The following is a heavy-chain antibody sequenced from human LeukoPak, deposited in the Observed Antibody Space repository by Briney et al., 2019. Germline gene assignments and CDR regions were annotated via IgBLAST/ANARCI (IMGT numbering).Heavy chain of an antibody. CDR1: GFTFSSYA. CDR2: ISYDGSNK. V-gene: IGHV3-30-3*01. CDR3: ARDTSALWFGELLVY. Sequence: GGSLRLSCAASGFTFSSYAMHWVRQAPGKGVEWVAVISYDGSNKYYADSVKGRFTISRDNSKNTLYLQMNSLRAEDTAVYYCARDTSALWFGELLVYWGQGTLVTVSS. J-gene: IGHJ4*02. D-gene: IGHD3-10*01.